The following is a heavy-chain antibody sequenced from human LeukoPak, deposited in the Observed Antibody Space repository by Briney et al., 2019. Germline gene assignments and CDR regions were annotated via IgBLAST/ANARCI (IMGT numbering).Heavy chain of an antibody. CDR2: ISGDSSSA. V-gene: IGHV3-9*01. J-gene: IGHJ3*02. Sequence: GGSLRLSCAASGFTFDDYAMHWVRQGPGKGLEWVSGISGDSSSANYADSVKGRFTISRDNAQNSLYLQMSSLRVEDTALYYCAKDRYNFGSRFEMWGQGTMVMVAS. CDR1: GFTFDDYA. D-gene: IGHD5-18*01. CDR3: AKDRYNFGSRFEM.